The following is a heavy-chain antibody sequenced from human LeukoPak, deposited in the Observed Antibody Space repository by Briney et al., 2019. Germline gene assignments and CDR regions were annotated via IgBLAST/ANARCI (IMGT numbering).Heavy chain of an antibody. CDR1: GFTSSNAW. V-gene: IGHV3-15*01. J-gene: IGHJ3*02. Sequence: TSGGSLRLSCAVSGFTSSNAWMSWVRQAPGKGLEWVGRIKSKTDGGTRDYAAPVKGRFTISRDDSKNTLYLQMNSLKTEDTAVYYYTTFDYAAFLIWGQGTMVPVSS. CDR2: IKSKTDGGTR. D-gene: IGHD4/OR15-4a*01. CDR3: TTFDYAAFLI.